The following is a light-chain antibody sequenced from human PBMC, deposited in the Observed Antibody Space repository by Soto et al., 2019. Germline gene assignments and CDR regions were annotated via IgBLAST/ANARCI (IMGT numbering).Light chain of an antibody. CDR1: QSVSTNY. Sequence: EIVLTQSPATLSLSPGERATLSCGASQSVSTNYLAWYQQKPGLAPRLLIYGASTRATGIPDRFSGSGSGTDFTLTISSLQPEDVATYYCQQYGSSPWTFGQGTKVDIK. J-gene: IGKJ1*01. CDR2: GAS. V-gene: IGKV3D-20*01. CDR3: QQYGSSPWT.